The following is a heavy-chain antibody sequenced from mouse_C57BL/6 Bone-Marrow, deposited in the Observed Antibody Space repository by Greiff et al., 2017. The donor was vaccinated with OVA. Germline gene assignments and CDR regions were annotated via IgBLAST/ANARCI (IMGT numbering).Heavy chain of an antibody. D-gene: IGHD2-4*01. CDR3: ARHQWYDYALWYFDV. CDR2: FYPGSGSI. CDR1: GYTFTEYT. Sequence: QVHVKQSGAELVKPGASVKLSCKASGYTFTEYTIHWVKQRSGQGLEWIGWFYPGSGSIKYNEKFKDKATLTADKSSSTVYMELSRLTSEDSAVYFCARHQWYDYALWYFDVWGTGTTVTVSS. J-gene: IGHJ1*03. V-gene: IGHV1-62-2*01.